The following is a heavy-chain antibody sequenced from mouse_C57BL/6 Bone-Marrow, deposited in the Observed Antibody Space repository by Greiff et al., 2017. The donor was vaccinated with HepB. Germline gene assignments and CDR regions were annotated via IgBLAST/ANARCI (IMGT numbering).Heavy chain of an antibody. J-gene: IGHJ4*01. CDR2: INPNNGGT. CDR3: ARPHYYGSSYEGAMDY. Sequence: VQLQQSGPELVKPGASVKIPCKASGYTFTDYNMDWVKQSHGKSLEWIGDINPNNGGTIYNQKFKGKATLTVDKSSSIAYMELRSLTSEDTAVYYCARPHYYGSSYEGAMDYWGQGTSVTVSS. D-gene: IGHD1-1*01. V-gene: IGHV1-18*01. CDR1: GYTFTDYN.